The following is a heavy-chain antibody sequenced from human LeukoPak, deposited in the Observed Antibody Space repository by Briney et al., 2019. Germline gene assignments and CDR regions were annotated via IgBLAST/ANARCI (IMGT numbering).Heavy chain of an antibody. J-gene: IGHJ4*02. D-gene: IGHD2-2*01. CDR3: AKSPRATVVVPATYDY. V-gene: IGHV1-2*02. CDR1: GYTFTGYY. CDR2: INPYSGGT. Sequence: ASVKVSCKASGYTFTGYYLHWVRQAPGQGLEWMGWINPYSGGTNYAQQFQDRVTMTRDTSINTAYMEVSSLRFDDTAVYYCAKSPRATVVVPATYDYWGQGTLVTVSS.